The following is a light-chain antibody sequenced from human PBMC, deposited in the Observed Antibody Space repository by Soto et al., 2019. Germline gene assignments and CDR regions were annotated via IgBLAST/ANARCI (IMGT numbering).Light chain of an antibody. CDR3: QLLSNGRSS. J-gene: IGKJ4*01. Sequence: IVLTQSPATLSLSPGERATLSCRDSQSVSSYLAWYQQKPGQAPRLLIYDASNRATGIPARFSGSGSGTAFTLTIITLEPEDFAVYNCQLLSNGRSSFGGGIKVEIK. CDR1: QSVSSY. CDR2: DAS. V-gene: IGKV3-11*01.